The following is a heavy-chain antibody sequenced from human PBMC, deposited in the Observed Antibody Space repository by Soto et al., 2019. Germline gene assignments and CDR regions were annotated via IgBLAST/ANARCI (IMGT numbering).Heavy chain of an antibody. J-gene: IGHJ4*02. CDR1: GYTFTGYY. D-gene: IGHD3-10*01. Sequence: ASVKVSCKASGYTFTGYYMHWLRQAPGQGLEWMGWINPNSGGTNYAQKFQGRVTMTRDTSISTAYMELSRLRSDDTAVYYCAIRGSISYYFDYWGQGTLVTVSS. CDR2: INPNSGGT. CDR3: AIRGSISYYFDY. V-gene: IGHV1-2*02.